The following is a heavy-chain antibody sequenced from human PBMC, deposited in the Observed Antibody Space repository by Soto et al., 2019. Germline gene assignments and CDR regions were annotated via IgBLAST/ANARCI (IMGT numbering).Heavy chain of an antibody. J-gene: IGHJ4*02. Sequence: QVQLVQSGDEVKKSGASVKVSCKASGYTFSNYGISWVRQAPGQGLEWMGWISGYNGLTAYAQNVQGRVTMTIDTPTTTVFMEMTGLRSNDTAVYYCARGPRSCSYTSCYTIDYWGQGTLVTVSS. CDR2: ISGYNGLT. D-gene: IGHD2-2*02. CDR3: ARGPRSCSYTSCYTIDY. CDR1: GYTFSNYG. V-gene: IGHV1-18*04.